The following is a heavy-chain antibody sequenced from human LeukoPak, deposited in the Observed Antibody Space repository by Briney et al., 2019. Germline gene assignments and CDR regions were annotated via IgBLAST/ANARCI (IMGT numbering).Heavy chain of an antibody. CDR3: AGLTDIVVVPAAMRGAFDI. CDR2: ISSSGSTI. Sequence: GGSLRLSCAASGFTFSSYEMNWVRQAPGKGLEGVSYISSSGSTIYYADSVKGRFTISRDNAKNSLYLQMNSLRAEDTAVYYCAGLTDIVVVPAAMRGAFDIWGQGTMVTVSS. D-gene: IGHD2-2*01. CDR1: GFTFSSYE. J-gene: IGHJ3*02. V-gene: IGHV3-48*03.